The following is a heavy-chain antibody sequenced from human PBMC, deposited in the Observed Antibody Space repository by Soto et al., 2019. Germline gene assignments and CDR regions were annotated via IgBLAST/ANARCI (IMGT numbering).Heavy chain of an antibody. V-gene: IGHV1-2*04. J-gene: IGHJ6*02. CDR1: GYSFTDYH. D-gene: IGHD2-8*01. CDR3: ARGDSTDCSNGVCSFFYNHDMDV. CDR2: INPKSGGT. Sequence: ASVKVSCKASGYSFTDYHIHWVRQAPGQGLEWLGRINPKSGGTSTAQKFQGWVAMTTDTSISTASMELTRLTSDDTAIYYCARGDSTDCSNGVCSFFYNHDMDVWGQGTTVTVSS.